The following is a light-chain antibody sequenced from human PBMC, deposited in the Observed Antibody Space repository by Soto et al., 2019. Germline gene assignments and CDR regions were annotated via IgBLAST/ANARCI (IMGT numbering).Light chain of an antibody. V-gene: IGLV2-14*03. CDR1: SSDIGGYNY. J-gene: IGLJ2*01. Sequence: QSGLTQPASVSGSPGQSITISCTGTSSDIGGYNYVSWYQQHPGKAPKLVIYDVSHRPSGISNRFSGSKSANTASLTVSGLQAEDEADYYCSSYTSASAFVLFGGCTKLTVL. CDR2: DVS. CDR3: SSYTSASAFVL.